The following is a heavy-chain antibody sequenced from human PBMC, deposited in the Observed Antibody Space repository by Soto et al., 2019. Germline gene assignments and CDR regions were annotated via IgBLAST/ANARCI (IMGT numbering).Heavy chain of an antibody. J-gene: IGHJ6*02. CDR2: IYYSGST. V-gene: IGHV4-31*03. CDR3: ARRLYYDSSGFEGGGMDV. CDR1: GGCISSGGYY. D-gene: IGHD3-22*01. Sequence: PSETLSLTCTVSGGCISSGGYYWSWIRQHPGKGLEWIGYIYYSGSTYYNPSLKSRVTISVDTSKNQFSLKLSSVTAADTAVYYCARRLYYDSSGFEGGGMDVWGQGTTVTVSS.